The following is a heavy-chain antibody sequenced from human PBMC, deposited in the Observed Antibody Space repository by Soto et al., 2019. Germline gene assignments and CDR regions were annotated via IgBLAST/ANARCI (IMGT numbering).Heavy chain of an antibody. J-gene: IGHJ5*02. D-gene: IGHD6-13*01. Sequence: SVKVSCKASGGTFSSYAISWVRQAPGQGLEWMGGIIPIFGTANYAQKFQGRVTITAGESTSTAYMELSSLRSEDTAVYYCARLGIAAAGTGGRRFDPWGQGTLVTVSS. CDR3: ARLGIAAAGTGGRRFDP. V-gene: IGHV1-69*13. CDR1: GGTFSSYA. CDR2: IIPIFGTA.